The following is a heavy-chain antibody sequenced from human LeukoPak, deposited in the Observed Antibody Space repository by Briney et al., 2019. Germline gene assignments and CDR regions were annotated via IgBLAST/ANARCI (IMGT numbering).Heavy chain of an antibody. D-gene: IGHD3-10*01. CDR2: MKKDGSET. V-gene: IGHV3-7*01. CDR3: GRHRSGSGTYFIDH. Sequence: GGSLRLSCVVSGFTFSSYSMIWARQAPGKGLQWVANMKKDGSETNYGDSVKGRFTISRDNAKNSLYLQMNSLRAEDTAVYYCGRHRSGSGTYFIDHWGQGTLVSVSS. CDR1: GFTFSSYS. J-gene: IGHJ4*02.